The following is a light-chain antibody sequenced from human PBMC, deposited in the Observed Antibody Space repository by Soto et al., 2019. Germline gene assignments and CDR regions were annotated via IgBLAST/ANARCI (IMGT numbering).Light chain of an antibody. CDR3: QQYHAFPGT. V-gene: IGKV1-5*03. J-gene: IGKJ1*01. Sequence: DIQMTQSPSTLSASIGDRVTITCRASQSINSWLAWHQQKPGKAPKLLIYKASYLEGGVPSRFSGSASGTEFTLTISSLQADDFATYYCQQYHAFPGTFGQGTRVEIK. CDR2: KAS. CDR1: QSINSW.